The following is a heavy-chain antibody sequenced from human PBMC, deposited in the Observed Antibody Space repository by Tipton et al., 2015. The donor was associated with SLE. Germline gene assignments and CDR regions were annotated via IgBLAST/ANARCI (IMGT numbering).Heavy chain of an antibody. CDR3: ARDQYSSGRWDY. J-gene: IGHJ4*02. CDR1: GFTFSRYW. D-gene: IGHD6-19*01. CDR2: IKEDGSEK. Sequence: GSLRLSCGASGFTFSRYWMTWVRQAPGKGLEWVATIKEDGSEKYYVDSVRGRFTISRDNAENSLFLQMNSLRAEDTAVYYCARDQYSSGRWDYWGQGALVTVSS. V-gene: IGHV3-7*01.